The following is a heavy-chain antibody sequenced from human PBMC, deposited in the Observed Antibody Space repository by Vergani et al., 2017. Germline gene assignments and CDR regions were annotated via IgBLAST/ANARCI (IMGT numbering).Heavy chain of an antibody. CDR1: GGSISSYY. V-gene: IGHV4-4*09. CDR3: ARHSGIAVAGEIDY. D-gene: IGHD6-19*01. Sequence: QVQLQESGPGLVKPSETLSLTCTVSGGSISSYYWSWIRQPPGKGLEWIGYIYTSGSTNYNPSLKGRVTISVDTSKNQFSLKLSSVTAADTAVYYCARHSGIAVAGEIDYWGQGTLVTVSS. J-gene: IGHJ4*02. CDR2: IYTSGST.